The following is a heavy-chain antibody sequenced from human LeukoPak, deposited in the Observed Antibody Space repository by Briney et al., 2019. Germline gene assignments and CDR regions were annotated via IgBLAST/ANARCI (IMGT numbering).Heavy chain of an antibody. CDR3: ARDRAPRITIFGVVPFDY. CDR1: GYTFTSYG. CDR2: ISAYNGNT. Sequence: ASVKVSCXASGYTFTSYGISWVRQAPGQGLEWMGWISAYNGNTNYAQKLQGRVTMTTDTSTSTAYMELRSLRSDDTAVYYCARDRAPRITIFGVVPFDYWGQGTLVTVSS. J-gene: IGHJ4*02. V-gene: IGHV1-18*01. D-gene: IGHD3-3*01.